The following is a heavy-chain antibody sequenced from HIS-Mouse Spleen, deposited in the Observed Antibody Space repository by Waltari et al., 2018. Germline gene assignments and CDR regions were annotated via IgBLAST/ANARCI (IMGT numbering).Heavy chain of an antibody. CDR3: ARSPYYDFWSGYSDNWFDP. D-gene: IGHD3-3*01. CDR2: IYYSGST. J-gene: IGHJ5*02. Sequence: IYYSGSTYYNPSLKSRVTISVDTSKNQFSLKLSSVTAAYTAVYYCARSPYYDFWSGYSDNWFDPWGQGTLVTVSS. V-gene: IGHV4-31*02.